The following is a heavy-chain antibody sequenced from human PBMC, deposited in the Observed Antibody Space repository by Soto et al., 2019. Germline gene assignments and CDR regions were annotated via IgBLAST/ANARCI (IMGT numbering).Heavy chain of an antibody. CDR1: GFIFGGNG. D-gene: IGHD4-17*01. V-gene: IGHV3-33*01. CDR3: ARDIGENAYFE. CDR2: IWFDGSQQ. Sequence: QVQLVESGGGVVQPGRSLRLSCAASGFIFGGNGMHWVRQAPGKGLEWVAMIWFDGSQQRYADSVQGRFIISRDNSKSRLDLEMNSLRVEDTAVYYCARDIGENAYFEWGQGTLVTVSS. J-gene: IGHJ4*02.